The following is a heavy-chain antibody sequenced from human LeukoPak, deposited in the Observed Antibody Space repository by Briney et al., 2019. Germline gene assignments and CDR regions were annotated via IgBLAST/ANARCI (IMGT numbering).Heavy chain of an antibody. CDR2: ISSSATTI. D-gene: IGHD6-13*01. V-gene: IGHV3-48*03. J-gene: IGHJ4*02. Sequence: GGSLRLSCAASGFTFTSYEMNWVRQAPGKGLEWISYISSSATTIHYADSVKGRFTISRDNAKKSVCLQMNSLRAEDTAVYYCARVGVDSSSWYYFDYWGQGTLVTGSS. CDR1: GFTFTSYE. CDR3: ARVGVDSSSWYYFDY.